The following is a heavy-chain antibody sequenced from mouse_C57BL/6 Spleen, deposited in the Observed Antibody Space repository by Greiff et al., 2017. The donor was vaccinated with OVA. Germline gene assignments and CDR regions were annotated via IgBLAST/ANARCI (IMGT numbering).Heavy chain of an antibody. CDR3: AAYDFYFDY. D-gene: IGHD2-4*01. Sequence: QVQLQQPGAELVKPGASVKLSCKASGYTFTSYWMQWVKQRPGQGLEWIGEIDPSDSHTNYNQKFKGKATLTVDTSSSTAYMQLSSLTSEDSAVYYCAAYDFYFDYWGQGTTLTVSS. CDR1: GYTFTSYW. J-gene: IGHJ2*01. V-gene: IGHV1-50*01. CDR2: IDPSDSHT.